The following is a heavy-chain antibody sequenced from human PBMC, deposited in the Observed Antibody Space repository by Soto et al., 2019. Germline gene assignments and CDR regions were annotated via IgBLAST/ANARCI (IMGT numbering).Heavy chain of an antibody. CDR3: ASGTSGHSSRWPYYFDY. J-gene: IGHJ4*02. Sequence: HVQLQQWGAGLLKPSETLSLTCAVYGVSFSGYYWSWIRQPPGKGLEWIGEINHSGSTNYNPSLKSRVTISVDTATHPSSLKLSSVTAADTAVYYCASGTSGHSSRWPYYFDYWGKGTLVIVSS. V-gene: IGHV4-34*01. CDR1: GVSFSGYY. D-gene: IGHD6-13*01. CDR2: INHSGST.